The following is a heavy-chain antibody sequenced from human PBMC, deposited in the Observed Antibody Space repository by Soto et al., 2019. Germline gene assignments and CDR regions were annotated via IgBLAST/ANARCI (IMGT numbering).Heavy chain of an antibody. CDR2: ISSSSNYI. Sequence: GGSLILSCAASGFTFSSYSMNWVRQAPGKGLEWVSSISSSSNYIYYADSVKGRFTISRDNSKNTLYLQMNSLRAEDTAVYYCAKGRLVGDFDYWGQGTLVTVSS. CDR1: GFTFSSYS. V-gene: IGHV3-21*04. D-gene: IGHD1-26*01. CDR3: AKGRLVGDFDY. J-gene: IGHJ4*02.